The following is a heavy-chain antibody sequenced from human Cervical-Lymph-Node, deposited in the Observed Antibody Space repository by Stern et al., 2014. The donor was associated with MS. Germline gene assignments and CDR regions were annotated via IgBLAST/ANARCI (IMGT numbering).Heavy chain of an antibody. CDR2: ISYDGSLK. CDR1: GFTFNGYG. V-gene: IGHV3-30*03. D-gene: IGHD2/OR15-2a*01. CDR3: ARTSKAFPIDY. Sequence: QVQLVQSGGGVVQPGRSLRLSCEASGFTFNGYGLHWVRQPPRQGLEWAAVISYDGSLKYFADAVKGRFNISRDNSKNTVYLEMNSLRPDDTALYFCARTSKAFPIDYWGQGTLVTVST. J-gene: IGHJ4*02.